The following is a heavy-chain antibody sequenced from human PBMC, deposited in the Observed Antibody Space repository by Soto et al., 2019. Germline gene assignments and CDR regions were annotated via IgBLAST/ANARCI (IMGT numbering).Heavy chain of an antibody. V-gene: IGHV4-59*01. CDR2: LYNTGST. CDR1: GGSISRYY. Sequence: PSETLSLTCTVSGGSISRYYWSWIRQPPGKGLEWIGYLYNTGSTIYNPSLKSRVTISVDTSKNQFSLKLNSLTAADTAVYYCARDLWGYCCTVCYPLDVWGQGTTVTVSS. D-gene: IGHD2-21*02. CDR3: ARDLWGYCCTVCYPLDV. J-gene: IGHJ6*02.